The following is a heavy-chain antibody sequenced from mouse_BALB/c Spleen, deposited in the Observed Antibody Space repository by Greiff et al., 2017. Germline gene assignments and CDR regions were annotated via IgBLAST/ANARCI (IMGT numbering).Heavy chain of an antibody. CDR2: ISDGGSYT. CDR1: GFTFSDYY. CDR3: ARDYYGTPYFDY. V-gene: IGHV5-4*02. J-gene: IGHJ2*01. Sequence: EVMLVESGGGLVKPGGSLKLSCAASGFTFSDYYMYWVRQTPEKRLEWVATISDGGSYTYYPDSVKGRFTISRDNAKNNLYLQMSSLKSEDTAMYYCARDYYGTPYFDYWGQGTTLTVSS. D-gene: IGHD1-1*01.